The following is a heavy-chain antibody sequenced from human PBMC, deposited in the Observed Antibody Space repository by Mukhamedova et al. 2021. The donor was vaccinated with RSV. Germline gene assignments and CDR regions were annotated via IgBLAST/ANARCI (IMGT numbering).Heavy chain of an antibody. CDR2: ITGSGDST. D-gene: IGHD1-26*01. Sequence: GLEWVAAITGSGDSTYYADSVRGRFTISRDNSKNTLYLQMDSLRAEDTAVYYCAKDPRSGKWFPDNWFDPWGQGTLVTVSS. V-gene: IGHV3-23*01. CDR3: AKDPRSGKWFPDNWFDP. J-gene: IGHJ5*02.